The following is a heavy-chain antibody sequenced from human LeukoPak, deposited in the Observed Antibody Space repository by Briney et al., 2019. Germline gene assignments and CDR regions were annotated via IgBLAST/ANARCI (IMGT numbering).Heavy chain of an antibody. CDR3: AREGLLWFGELLSYYYYGMDV. D-gene: IGHD3-10*01. J-gene: IGHJ6*02. Sequence: ASVKVSCKASGYTFTGYYMHWVRQAPGQGLEWMGWINPNSGGTNYAQKFQGRVTMTRDTSISTAYMELSRLGSDDTAVYYCAREGLLWFGELLSYYYYGMDVWGQGTTVTVSS. CDR2: INPNSGGT. CDR1: GYTFTGYY. V-gene: IGHV1-2*02.